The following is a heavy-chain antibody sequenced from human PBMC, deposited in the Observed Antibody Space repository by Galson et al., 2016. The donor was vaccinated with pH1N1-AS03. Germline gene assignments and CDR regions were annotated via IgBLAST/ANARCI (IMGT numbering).Heavy chain of an antibody. J-gene: IGHJ4*02. D-gene: IGHD2-8*02. V-gene: IGHV3-33*01. CDR2: IWNDGSLK. CDR3: VTGNQNYCDY. Sequence: SLRLSCAASGFTFRTFGMHWVRQAPGKGLEWVAVIWNDGSLKKYGDSVKGRFIISRDNSNNTVSLEMSSLRAEDTAVYYCVTGNQNYCDYWGQGTLVTVSS. CDR1: GFTFRTFG.